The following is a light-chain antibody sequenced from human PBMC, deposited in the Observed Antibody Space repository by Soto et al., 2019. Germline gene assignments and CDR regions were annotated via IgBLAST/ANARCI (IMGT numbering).Light chain of an antibody. CDR3: KQYGLPPPFS. Sequence: EVVLTQSPGTLSLSPGERASLSCMASQSLSRKYVAGYQQRVGQAPRLLIYATSSRATGIADRFRGSGSGTEFSLHIAKLEPEDFEVYYCKQYGLPPPFSFVPATTAQIK. CDR1: QSLSRKY. V-gene: IGKV3-20*01. J-gene: IGKJ3*01. CDR2: ATS.